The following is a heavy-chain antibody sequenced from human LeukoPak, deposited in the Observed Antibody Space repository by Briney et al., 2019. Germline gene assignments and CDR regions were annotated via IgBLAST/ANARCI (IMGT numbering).Heavy chain of an antibody. CDR3: ARDGDYGGNLPFDY. CDR1: GGTFSSYA. V-gene: IGHV1-69*13. D-gene: IGHD4-23*01. CDR2: IIPIFGTA. J-gene: IGHJ4*02. Sequence: SVKVSCKASGGTFSSYAISWVRQAPGQGLEWMGGIIPIFGTADYAQKFQGRVTITADESTSTAYMELSSLRSEDTAVYYCARDGDYGGNLPFDYWGQGTLVTVSS.